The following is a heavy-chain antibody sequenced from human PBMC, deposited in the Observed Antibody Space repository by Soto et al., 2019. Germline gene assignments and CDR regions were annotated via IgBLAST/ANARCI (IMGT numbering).Heavy chain of an antibody. CDR1: GFTFSSYG. J-gene: IGHJ6*02. CDR3: ARVPIVVVPSAFYCMDV. V-gene: IGHV3-33*01. Sequence: GGSLRLSCAASGFTFSSYGMHWVRQAPGKGLEWVAVIWYDGSNKYYADSVKGRFTISRDNSKNTLYLQMNSLRAEDTAVDYGARVPIVVVPSAFYCMDVWGQGTTVTVSS. D-gene: IGHD2-2*01. CDR2: IWYDGSNK.